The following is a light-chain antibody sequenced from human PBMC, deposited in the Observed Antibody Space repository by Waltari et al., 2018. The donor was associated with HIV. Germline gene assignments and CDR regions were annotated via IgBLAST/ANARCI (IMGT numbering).Light chain of an antibody. J-gene: IGLJ3*02. V-gene: IGLV1-44*01. CDR3: ALWTDTLTGWV. Sequence: QIVLTQPHSASGTPGQRVTISCSGVTSTIAVDSVHWYHHVPGTAPRLLIYRTTRRPAVVPDRYSGSISGPSASLAISGLHYEDDGDYYCALWTDTLTGWVFGGGTKVTVL. CDR2: RTT. CDR1: TSTIAVDS.